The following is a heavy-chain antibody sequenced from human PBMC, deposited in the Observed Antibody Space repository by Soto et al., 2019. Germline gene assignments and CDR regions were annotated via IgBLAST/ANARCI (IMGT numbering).Heavy chain of an antibody. Sequence: GGYLRLSCTASGFTFDNYVMKWVRPGPGTVLEWIATINWDGSSIGYADSVKGRFTISRGNAKNSLYLQMNSLRAEDTASYYCARDLSITAEPFDCWGQGTLVTVSS. CDR2: INWDGSSI. J-gene: IGHJ4*02. CDR3: ARDLSITAEPFDC. CDR1: GFTFDNYV. V-gene: IGHV3-20*04. D-gene: IGHD5-18*01.